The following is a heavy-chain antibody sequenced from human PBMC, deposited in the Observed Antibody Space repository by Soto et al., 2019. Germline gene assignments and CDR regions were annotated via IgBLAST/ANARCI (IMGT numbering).Heavy chain of an antibody. CDR3: ATTHGYYFDH. Sequence: PSETLSLTCTVSGASISSNYWSWIRQPPGKELEWIGYIYSSGSTNYNPSLKSRVTLSVDTSKNHFSLKLSSVTAADTAVYHCATTHGYYFDHWGQGALVTVSS. D-gene: IGHD3-10*01. CDR1: GASISSNY. CDR2: IYSSGST. V-gene: IGHV4-59*08. J-gene: IGHJ4*02.